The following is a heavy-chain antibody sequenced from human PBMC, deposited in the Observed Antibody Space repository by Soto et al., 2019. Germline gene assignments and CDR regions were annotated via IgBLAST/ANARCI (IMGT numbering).Heavy chain of an antibody. D-gene: IGHD4-4*01. CDR1: GYSFTSYW. CDR3: VRAQPPPDYSGGVPFYYYYGMDF. J-gene: IGHJ6*02. V-gene: IGHV5-51*01. Sequence: GEYLKISCKGSGYSFTSYWIGWVRQMPGKGLEWMGIIYPGDSDTRYSPSFQGQVTISADKSISTAYLQWSSLKASDTAMYYCVRAQPPPDYSGGVPFYYYYGMDFWGQATTVTVSS. CDR2: IYPGDSDT.